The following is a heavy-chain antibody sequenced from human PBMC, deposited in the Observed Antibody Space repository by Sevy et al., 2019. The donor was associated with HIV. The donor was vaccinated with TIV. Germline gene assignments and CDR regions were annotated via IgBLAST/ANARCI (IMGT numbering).Heavy chain of an antibody. CDR1: GFTFSSYS. Sequence: GGSLRLSCAASGFTFSSYSMNWVRQAPGKGLEWVSSISGSSSYIYYADSVKGRFTISRDNPKNSLYLQMNSLRAEDTAVYYCAGSAYAVLFYYYYYYMDVWGKGTTVTVSS. CDR3: AGSAYAVLFYYYYYYMDV. J-gene: IGHJ6*03. CDR2: ISGSSSYI. D-gene: IGHD3-16*01. V-gene: IGHV3-21*01.